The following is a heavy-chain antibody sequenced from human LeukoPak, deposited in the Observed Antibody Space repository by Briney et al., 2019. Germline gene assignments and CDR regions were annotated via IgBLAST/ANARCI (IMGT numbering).Heavy chain of an antibody. D-gene: IGHD2-15*01. Sequence: PSETLSLTCAVYGGSFSGYYWSWIRQPPGKGLEWIGEINHSGSTNYNPSLKSRVTIPVDTSKNQFSLKLSSVTAADTAVYYCADYCSGGSCPLGEYFQHWGQGTLVTVSS. CDR3: ADYCSGGSCPLGEYFQH. CDR2: INHSGST. J-gene: IGHJ1*01. V-gene: IGHV4-34*01. CDR1: GGSFSGYY.